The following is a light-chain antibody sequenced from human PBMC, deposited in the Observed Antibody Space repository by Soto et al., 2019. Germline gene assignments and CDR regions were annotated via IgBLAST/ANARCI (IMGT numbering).Light chain of an antibody. CDR2: AAS. Sequence: DIQMTQSPSSLSASVGDRVTITCRASQSISSYLNWYQQKPGKAPKLLIYAASSLQSGVPSRFSGSGSGTDFTLTISSLHPEDFATYYCQQSYSTPFFGQGTKVDIK. CDR1: QSISSY. J-gene: IGKJ1*01. CDR3: QQSYSTPF. V-gene: IGKV1-39*01.